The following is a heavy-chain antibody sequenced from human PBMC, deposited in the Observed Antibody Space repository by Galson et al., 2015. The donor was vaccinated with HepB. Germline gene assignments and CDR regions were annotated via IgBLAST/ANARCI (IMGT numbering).Heavy chain of an antibody. Sequence: SLRLSCAASGFTFSNSALHWVRQAPGKGLEWVSAISASGYCTYYAESVKGRFSISRDNSKNTLFLQMSTLRVEDTAFYFCSKEPYSSGWFRGAFDHWGQGALVTVSS. V-gene: IGHV3-23*01. CDR1: GFTFSNSA. D-gene: IGHD6-19*01. J-gene: IGHJ4*02. CDR2: ISASGYCT. CDR3: SKEPYSSGWFRGAFDH.